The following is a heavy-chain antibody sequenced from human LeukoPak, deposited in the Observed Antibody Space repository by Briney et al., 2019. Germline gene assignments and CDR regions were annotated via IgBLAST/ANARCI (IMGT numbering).Heavy chain of an antibody. CDR2: IIPIFGTA. V-gene: IGHV1-69*05. CDR3: ARDKGYSSTPGVFDI. Sequence: GSSVKVSCKASGGTFSSYAISWVRQAPGQGLEWMGGIIPIFGTANYAQKFQGRVTITTDESTSTAYMELSSLRSEDTAVYYCARDKGYSSTPGVFDIWGQGTMVTVSS. J-gene: IGHJ3*02. CDR1: GGTFSSYA. D-gene: IGHD6-13*01.